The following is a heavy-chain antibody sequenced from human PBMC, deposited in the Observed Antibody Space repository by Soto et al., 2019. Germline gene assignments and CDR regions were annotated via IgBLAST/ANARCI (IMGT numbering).Heavy chain of an antibody. CDR2: IYYSGST. J-gene: IGHJ5*02. Sequence: QVQLQESGPGLVKPSETLSLTCTVSGGSISSYYWSWIRQPPGKGLEWIGYIYYSGSTNYNPSLKSRVTISVDTSKNQFSLKLSSVTAADTAVYYCARAGDMITFGGVIVINRAGHRFDPWGQGTLVTVSS. CDR3: ARAGDMITFGGVIVINRAGHRFDP. D-gene: IGHD3-16*02. CDR1: GGSISSYY. V-gene: IGHV4-59*01.